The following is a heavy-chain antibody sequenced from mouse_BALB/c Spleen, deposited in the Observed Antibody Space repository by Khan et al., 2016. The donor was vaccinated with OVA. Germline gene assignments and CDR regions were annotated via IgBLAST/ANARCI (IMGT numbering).Heavy chain of an antibody. Sequence: VQLVESGPGLVAPSQSLSITCTVYGYSLTRYGVHWVRQPPGKGLEWLGLIWAGGSTNYNRALMSRLSISIDNSKSLVFLIINSLQTDDTALYYCARSKYLARYWGQGTTLTVSS. D-gene: IGHD3-3*01. J-gene: IGHJ2*01. CDR1: GYSLTRYG. V-gene: IGHV2-9*02. CDR3: ARSKYLARY. CDR2: IWAGGST.